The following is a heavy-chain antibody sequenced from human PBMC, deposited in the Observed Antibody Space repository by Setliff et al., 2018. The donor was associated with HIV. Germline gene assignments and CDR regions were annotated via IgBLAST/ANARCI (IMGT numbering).Heavy chain of an antibody. Sequence: GASVKVSCKVSGYTLTEVSIHWVRQAPGKGLEWMGYFDPEGGETVHAQKFQGRVTMTTDTSTSTAYMELRSLRSGDTAVYYCARGRWLQSAFDYWGQGTLVTVSS. CDR2: FDPEGGET. V-gene: IGHV1-24*01. CDR3: ARGRWLQSAFDY. J-gene: IGHJ4*02. D-gene: IGHD5-12*01. CDR1: GYTLTEVS.